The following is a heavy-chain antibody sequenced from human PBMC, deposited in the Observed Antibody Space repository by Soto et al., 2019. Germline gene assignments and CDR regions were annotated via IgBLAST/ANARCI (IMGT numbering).Heavy chain of an antibody. V-gene: IGHV3-9*01. CDR3: AAAPTVNAGWFDP. Sequence: GGSLRLSCAASGFTFDDYAMHWVRQAPGKGLEWVSGISWNSGSIGYADSVKGRFTISRDNAKNSLYLQMNSLRAEDTALYYCAAAPTVNAGWFDPWGQGTLVTVS. CDR2: ISWNSGSI. J-gene: IGHJ5*02. D-gene: IGHD4-17*01. CDR1: GFTFDDYA.